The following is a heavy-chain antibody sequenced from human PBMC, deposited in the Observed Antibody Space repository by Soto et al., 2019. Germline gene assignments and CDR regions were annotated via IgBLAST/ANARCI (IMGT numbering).Heavy chain of an antibody. CDR3: ASGYDYEANDSFDI. CDR2: IYYSGNT. V-gene: IGHV4-59*01. J-gene: IGHJ3*02. CDR1: GGSISGYY. D-gene: IGHD5-12*01. Sequence: QVQLQESGPGLVRPSETLSLTCTVSGGSISGYYWSWIRQPPGKGLEWIGYIYYSGNTNYNPSLKSRVTMSTDTSKSQFSLKLISVTAADTAVYYCASGYDYEANDSFDIWGQGTMVTVSS.